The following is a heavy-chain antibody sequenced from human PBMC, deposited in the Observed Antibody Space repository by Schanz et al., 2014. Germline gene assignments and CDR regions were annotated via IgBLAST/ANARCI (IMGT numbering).Heavy chain of an antibody. CDR1: GFTFSTHA. J-gene: IGHJ3*02. V-gene: IGHV3-23*01. CDR2: ISGGGGTI. CDR3: ARGPSTGAFDI. Sequence: EMQLLESGGGLIQPGGSLRLSCAASGFTFSTHAMSWVRQAPGKGLEWVSAISGGGGTIYYADSVKGRFTISRDNAKNSLYLEMNSLRSEDTAVYFCARGPSTGAFDIWGQGTMVTVSS.